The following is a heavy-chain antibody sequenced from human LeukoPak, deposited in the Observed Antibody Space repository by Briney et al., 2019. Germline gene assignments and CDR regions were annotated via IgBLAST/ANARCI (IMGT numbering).Heavy chain of an antibody. D-gene: IGHD3-22*01. J-gene: IGHJ4*02. V-gene: IGHV4-59*01. CDR1: GGSISSYY. Sequence: SETLSLTCTVSGGSISSYYWSWIRQPPGKGLEWIGYIYYSGSTNYNPSPKSRVTISVDTSKNQFSLKLSSMTAADTAVYYCARDRSYYDSSGYLDYWGQGTLVTVSS. CDR2: IYYSGST. CDR3: ARDRSYYDSSGYLDY.